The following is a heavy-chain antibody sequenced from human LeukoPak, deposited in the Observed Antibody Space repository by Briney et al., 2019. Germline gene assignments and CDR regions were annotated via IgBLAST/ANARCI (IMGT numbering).Heavy chain of an antibody. CDR3: ARGRAVVVPAAINSYYYYGMDV. D-gene: IGHD2-2*02. CDR1: GGSFSGYY. Sequence: PSETLSLTCAVYGGSFSGYYWSWIRQPPGKGLEWIGEINHSGSTNYNPSLKSRVTISVDTSKNQFSLQLSSVTAADTAVYYCARGRAVVVPAAINSYYYYGMDVWGQGTTVTVSS. J-gene: IGHJ6*02. CDR2: INHSGST. V-gene: IGHV4-34*01.